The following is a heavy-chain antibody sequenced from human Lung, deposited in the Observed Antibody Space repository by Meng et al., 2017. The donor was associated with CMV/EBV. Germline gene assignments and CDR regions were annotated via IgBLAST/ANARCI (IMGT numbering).Heavy chain of an antibody. J-gene: IGHJ4*02. V-gene: IGHV4-4*02. Sequence: QESIPGRVKPSGTLSLTCAVSGGSMSSTNWWSWVRQPPGKGLEWIGNNYYSGSTNYNPSLASRVTISVDSSKNQFSLKLSSVTAADTAVYYCARHQNGGTYPLDYWGQGTLVTVSS. CDR3: ARHQNGGTYPLDY. D-gene: IGHD3-16*02. CDR1: GGSMSSTNW. CDR2: NYYSGST.